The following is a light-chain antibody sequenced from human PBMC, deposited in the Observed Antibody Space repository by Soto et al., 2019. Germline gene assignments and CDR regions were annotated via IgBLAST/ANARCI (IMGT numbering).Light chain of an antibody. CDR1: QSIRSH. CDR3: QQSYSTPPIT. V-gene: IGKV1-39*01. Sequence: DIQMTQCRSSQSASVGDTVTITCRASQSIRSHLNWYQQKPGKAPKLLIYSASSLQSGVPSRFSGSGSGTDFTLTISDLQPEDFATYYCQQSYSTPPITFGQGTRLEIK. CDR2: SAS. J-gene: IGKJ5*01.